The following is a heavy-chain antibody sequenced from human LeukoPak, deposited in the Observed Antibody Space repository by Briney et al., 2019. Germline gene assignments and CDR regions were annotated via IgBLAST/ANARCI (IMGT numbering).Heavy chain of an antibody. D-gene: IGHD4-23*01. J-gene: IGHJ4*02. CDR1: GFTFSSYD. CDR2: ISNDGSNK. Sequence: GGSLRLSCAASGFTFSSYDMHWVRQAPDKGLEWVAVISNDGSNKDYADSVKGRFTISRDNSKNTLYVQMNSLRAEDTAVYYCVLGHYGGLFDNWGQGTLVTASS. CDR3: VLGHYGGLFDN. V-gene: IGHV3-30-3*01.